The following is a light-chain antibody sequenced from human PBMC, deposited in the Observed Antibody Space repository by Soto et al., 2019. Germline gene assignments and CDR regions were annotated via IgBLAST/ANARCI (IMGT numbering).Light chain of an antibody. CDR2: KAS. CDR3: QVSTSYLEP. CDR1: QTISSW. Sequence: DIRRTMKQYTLSGSVGDRVTITCRASQTISSWLAWYPQKPGKAPKLLIYKASTLKSGVPSRFSGSGSGTEFTLTISSLQPDDVTPYCCQVSTSYLEPFGQ. V-gene: IGKV1-5*03. J-gene: IGKJ1*01.